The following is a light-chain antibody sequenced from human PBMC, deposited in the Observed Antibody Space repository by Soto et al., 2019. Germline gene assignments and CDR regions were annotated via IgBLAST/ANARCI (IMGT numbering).Light chain of an antibody. CDR2: RSN. Sequence: QPVLTQPPSASGTPGQRVTISCSGSTSNIGINSVFWYQHLPGTAPKLLIYRSNQRASGVPARFSASTSGTSASLAISGLRSEDEADYYCAAWDDSLSGQVFGGGTQLTVL. V-gene: IGLV1-47*01. CDR1: TSNIGINS. CDR3: AAWDDSLSGQV. J-gene: IGLJ2*01.